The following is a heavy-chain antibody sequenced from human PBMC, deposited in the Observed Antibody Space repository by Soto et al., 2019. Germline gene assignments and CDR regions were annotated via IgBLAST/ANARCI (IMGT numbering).Heavy chain of an antibody. CDR2: IYYSGST. J-gene: IGHJ5*02. V-gene: IGHV4-39*01. CDR1: GGSISSSSYY. CDR3: ARGRGYSYGLDP. D-gene: IGHD5-18*01. Sequence: SETLSLTCTVSGGSISSSSYYWGWIRQPPGKGLEWIGSIYYSGSTYYNPSLKSRVTISVDTPKNQFSLSLSSVTAADTAVYYCARGRGYSYGLDPWGQGTLVTVSS.